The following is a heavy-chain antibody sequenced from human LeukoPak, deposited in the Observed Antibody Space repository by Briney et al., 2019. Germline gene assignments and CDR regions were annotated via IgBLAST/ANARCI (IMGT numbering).Heavy chain of an antibody. V-gene: IGHV4-39*01. J-gene: IGHJ4*02. CDR3: ARLDYYDTKYYFDF. Sequence: MASETLSLTCTVSGGSVSTSLYYWGWIHQPPGKGLEWIGSIYYSGTTYYNPSLRSRVTISVDTSKNQFSLKLRSVTTADTAVYYCARLDYYDTKYYFDFWGQGTLVTVSS. D-gene: IGHD3-22*01. CDR1: GGSVSTSLYY. CDR2: IYYSGTT.